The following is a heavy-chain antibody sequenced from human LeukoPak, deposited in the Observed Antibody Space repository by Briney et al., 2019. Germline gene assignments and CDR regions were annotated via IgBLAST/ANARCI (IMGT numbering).Heavy chain of an antibody. V-gene: IGHV4-34*01. CDR1: GGSFSGYY. D-gene: IGHD6-6*01. J-gene: IGHJ5*02. CDR3: ARAAGGSSNWFDP. Sequence: SETLSLTCAVYGGSFSGYYWSWIRQPPGKGLEWIGEINHSGSTNYNPSLKSRVTISVDTSKNQFSLKLSSVTAADTAVYYCARAAGGSSNWFDPWGQGTLVTVPS. CDR2: INHSGST.